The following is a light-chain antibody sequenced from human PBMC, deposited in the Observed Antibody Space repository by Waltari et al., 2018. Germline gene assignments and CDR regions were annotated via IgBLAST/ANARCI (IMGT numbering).Light chain of an antibody. CDR1: QSVSSN. J-gene: IGKJ5*01. Sequence: EIVMTQSPATLSVSTGESATLSCRASQSVSSNSAWYQQKPGQAPRLLIYHASTRATGIPARFSGSGSGTEFTLTISSLQSEDFAVYYCHHYYNWPMTFGQGTRLEIK. CDR2: HAS. CDR3: HHYYNWPMT. V-gene: IGKV3-15*01.